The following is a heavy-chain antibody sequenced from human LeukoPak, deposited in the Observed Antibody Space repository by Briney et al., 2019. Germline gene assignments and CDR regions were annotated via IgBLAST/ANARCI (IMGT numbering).Heavy chain of an antibody. J-gene: IGHJ6*03. CDR2: IKQDESEE. V-gene: IGHV3-7*01. CDR1: GFTFSDYW. Sequence: GGSLRLSCAASGFTFSDYWMSWARQAPGKGLEWVANIKQDESEEYYVDSVKGRFTISRDNAKNSLYLQMSSLRAEDTAVYYCARDYGGYYGSWNRGDYYYYMDVWGKGTTVTVSS. CDR3: ARDYGGYYGSWNRGDYYYYMDV. D-gene: IGHD3-10*01.